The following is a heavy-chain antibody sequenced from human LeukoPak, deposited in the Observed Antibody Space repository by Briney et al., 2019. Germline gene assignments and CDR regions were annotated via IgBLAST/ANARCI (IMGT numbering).Heavy chain of an antibody. Sequence: GGSLRLSCAASGFTFSSYAMSWVRQAPGKGLEWVSAISGSGGSTYYADSVKGRFTISRDNSKNTLYLQMNSLRAEDTAVYYCAKSNYDFWSAYYLSWFDPWGQGTLVTVSS. V-gene: IGHV3-23*01. D-gene: IGHD3-3*01. CDR2: ISGSGGST. CDR1: GFTFSSYA. J-gene: IGHJ5*02. CDR3: AKSNYDFWSAYYLSWFDP.